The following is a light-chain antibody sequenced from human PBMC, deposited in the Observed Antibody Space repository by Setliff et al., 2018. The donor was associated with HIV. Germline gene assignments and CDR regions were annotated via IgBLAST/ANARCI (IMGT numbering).Light chain of an antibody. V-gene: IGKV3-20*01. CDR1: QSVGSRY. J-gene: IGKJ4*01. CDR2: ETS. Sequence: EIVLTQSPGTLSLSPGERATLSCKTSQSVGSRYLAWYQQKPGQAPKLLIYETSYRATGIPDRFSGSGSGTDFTLSINRLEPEDFAVYFCQQYIDSPLTFGGGTKVDIK. CDR3: QQYIDSPLT.